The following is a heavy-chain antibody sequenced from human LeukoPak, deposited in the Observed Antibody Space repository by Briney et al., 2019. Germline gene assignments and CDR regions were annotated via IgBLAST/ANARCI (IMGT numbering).Heavy chain of an antibody. CDR2: ISGSGGST. CDR3: GRDLNWGAFDI. Sequence: KPGGSLRLSCAASGFTFSSYAMSWVRQAPGKGLEWVSAISGSGGSTYYADSVKGRFTISRDNSRSMVWLQMNSLTAEDTAMYYCGRDLNWGAFDIRGLGTLVTVSS. J-gene: IGHJ3*02. CDR1: GFTFSSYA. D-gene: IGHD7-27*01. V-gene: IGHV3-23*01.